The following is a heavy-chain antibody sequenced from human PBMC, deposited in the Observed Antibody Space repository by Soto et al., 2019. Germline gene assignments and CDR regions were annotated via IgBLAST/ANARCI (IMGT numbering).Heavy chain of an antibody. J-gene: IGHJ4*02. CDR1: GFTFSSYG. CDR2: IWYDGSNK. Sequence: GGSLRLSCAASGFTFSSYGMHWVRQAPGKGLEWVAVIWYDGSNKYYADSVKGRFTISRDNSKNTLYLQMNSLRAEDTAVYYCARXSERNYFYFVRSHYFDYWGQGTLVTVSS. D-gene: IGHD1-7*01. CDR3: ARXSERNYFYFVRSHYFDY. V-gene: IGHV3-33*01.